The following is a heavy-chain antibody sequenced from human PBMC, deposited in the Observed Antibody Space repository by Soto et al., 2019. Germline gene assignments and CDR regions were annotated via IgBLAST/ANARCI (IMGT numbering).Heavy chain of an antibody. V-gene: IGHV4-31*03. CDR2: ISYSGST. Sequence: QVQLQASGPGLVKPSQTLSLTCTVSGGSISSGGYYWTWIRQHPGKGLEWIGYISYSGSTYYNPSLKIRVTISEDTSKNQCSLKLSSVTAADTAVYFCARGHLPFDYWGQGTLVTVSS. CDR3: ARGHLPFDY. J-gene: IGHJ4*02. CDR1: GGSISSGGYY.